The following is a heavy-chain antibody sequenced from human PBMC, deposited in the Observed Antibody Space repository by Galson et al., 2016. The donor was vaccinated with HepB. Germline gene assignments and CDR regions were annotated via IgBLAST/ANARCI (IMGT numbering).Heavy chain of an antibody. CDR1: GGSIGSGTYS. D-gene: IGHD2-21*02. V-gene: IGHV4-30-2*01. CDR3: ARAAYCGGSCYPHFDF. CDR2: IYHSGNT. J-gene: IGHJ4*02. Sequence: TLSLTCAVSGGSIGSGTYSWSWIRQPPGKGPEWIGYIYHSGNTYYNPSLKSRVTVSVDRPKSHFSLNLRSVTAADTAVYYCARAAYCGGSCYPHFDFWGQGTLVTVSS.